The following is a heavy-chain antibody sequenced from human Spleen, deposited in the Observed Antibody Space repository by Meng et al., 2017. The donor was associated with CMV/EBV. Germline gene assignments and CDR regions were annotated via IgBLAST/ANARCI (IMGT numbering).Heavy chain of an antibody. CDR1: GGSLSSSTYY. CDR3: GSVKRLGIDH. CDR2: MYYTGTT. D-gene: IGHD1-1*01. V-gene: IGHV4-39*07. Sequence: QLQLQDAGPGLVKPSETLSLTCSVSGGSLSSSTYYWGWIRQPPGKGLEWIGTMYYTGTTYYNPSLKSRVTISLNTSKNQFSLKLTSLTAADTAMYYCGSVKRLGIDHWGQGTLVTVSS. J-gene: IGHJ4*02.